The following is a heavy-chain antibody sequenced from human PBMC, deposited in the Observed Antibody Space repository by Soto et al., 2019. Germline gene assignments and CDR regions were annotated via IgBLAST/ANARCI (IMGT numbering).Heavy chain of an antibody. CDR1: RCSISSYY. CDR2: IYYSGST. J-gene: IGHJ3*02. V-gene: IGHV4-59*01. Sequence: SETLSLTCTVSRCSISSYYWRWIRQPPGKGLEWIGYIYYSGSTNYNPSLKSRVTISVDTSKNQFSLKLSSVTAADTAVYYCARDLRVHAFDIWGQGTMVTVS. CDR3: ARDLRVHAFDI.